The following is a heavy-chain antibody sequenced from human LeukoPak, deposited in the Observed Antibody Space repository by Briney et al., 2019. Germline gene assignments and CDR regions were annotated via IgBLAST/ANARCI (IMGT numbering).Heavy chain of an antibody. J-gene: IGHJ6*02. V-gene: IGHV3-23*01. Sequence: GGSLRLSCAASGFTFSTYAMSWVRLAPGKGLEWVSGISGSGGSTYYADSVKGRFTSSRDNSNNTLYVQMNSLRVEDTAVYYCAKSGGXXGSGRPXXXVWGXXTXVT. CDR3: AKSGGXXGSGRPXXXV. D-gene: IGHD3-10*01. CDR1: GFTFSTYA. CDR2: ISGSGGST.